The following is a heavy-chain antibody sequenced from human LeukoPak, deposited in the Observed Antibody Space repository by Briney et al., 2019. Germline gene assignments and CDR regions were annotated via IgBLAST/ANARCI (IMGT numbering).Heavy chain of an antibody. V-gene: IGHV3-23*01. CDR3: AKEMTTVTTRMDY. CDR1: GFTFSSYA. J-gene: IGHJ4*02. Sequence: GGSLRLSCAASGFTFSSYAMSWVRQAPGKGLEWVLGLSGSGGSTYYADSVKGRFTISRDNSKNTLYLQMNSLRAEDTAVYYCAKEMTTVTTRMDYWGQGTLVTVSS. D-gene: IGHD4-17*01. CDR2: LSGSGGST.